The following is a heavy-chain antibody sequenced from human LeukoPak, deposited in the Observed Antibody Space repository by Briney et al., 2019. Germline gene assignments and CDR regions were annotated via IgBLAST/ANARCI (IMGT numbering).Heavy chain of an antibody. V-gene: IGHV3-48*04. Sequence: PGGSLTLSCAASGFIFSDYSMNWVRQAPGKGLEWISYIGISSGNTKYADSVKGRFTISGDNAKNSLYLQMNSLRVEDTAVYYCARDHNYAFDNWGQGTLVTVSS. CDR1: GFIFSDYS. J-gene: IGHJ4*02. CDR3: ARDHNYAFDN. D-gene: IGHD1-1*01. CDR2: IGISSGNT.